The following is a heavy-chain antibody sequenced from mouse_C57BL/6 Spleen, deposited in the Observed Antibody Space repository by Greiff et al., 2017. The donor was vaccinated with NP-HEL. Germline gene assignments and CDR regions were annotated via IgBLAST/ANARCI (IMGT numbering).Heavy chain of an antibody. CDR3: ARGTGYSNWYFDV. CDR2: ISSGGSYT. Sequence: EVKLVESGGDLVKPGGSLKLSCAASGFTFSSYGMSWVRQTPDKRLEWVATISSGGSYTYYPDSVKGRFTISRDNAKNTLYLQMSSLKSEDTAMYYCARGTGYSNWYFDVWGTGTTVTVSS. CDR1: GFTFSSYG. D-gene: IGHD2-5*01. V-gene: IGHV5-6*02. J-gene: IGHJ1*03.